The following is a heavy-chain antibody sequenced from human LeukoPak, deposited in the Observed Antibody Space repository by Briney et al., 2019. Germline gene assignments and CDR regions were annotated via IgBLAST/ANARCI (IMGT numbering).Heavy chain of an antibody. D-gene: IGHD3-22*01. CDR2: INSDGSST. CDR3: ARGSSGFDY. CDR1: GFTFSSSW. Sequence: PGGSLRLSCAASGFTFSSSWMHWVRQAPGKGLVWVSRINSDGSSTIYADSVKGRFTISRDNAKNTLFLQMNSLRVEDTAVYYCARGSSGFDYWGQGTLVTVSS. V-gene: IGHV3-74*01. J-gene: IGHJ4*02.